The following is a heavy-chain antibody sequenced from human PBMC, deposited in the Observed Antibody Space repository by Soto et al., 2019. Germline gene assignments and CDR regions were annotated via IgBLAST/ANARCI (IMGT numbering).Heavy chain of an antibody. CDR2: IYPGDSDT. J-gene: IGHJ3*02. CDR3: GTPSETDAFDI. Sequence: GESLKISCKGSGYSFTSYWIGWVRQMPGKSLEWMGIIYPGDSDTRYSPSFQGQVTISADKSISTAYLQWSSLKASDTAMYYCGTPSETDAFDIWGQGTMVTVSS. V-gene: IGHV5-51*01. CDR1: GYSFTSYW.